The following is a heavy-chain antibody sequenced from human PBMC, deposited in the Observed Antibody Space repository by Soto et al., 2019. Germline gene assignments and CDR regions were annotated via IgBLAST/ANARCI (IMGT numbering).Heavy chain of an antibody. Sequence: QVQLVQSGAEVKKPGSSVKVSCKASGGTFSSYAISWVRQAPGQGLEWMGGLIPIFGTANYAQKFQGRVTITADESTSTDYMELSSLRSEDTAVYYCARDRRDYYDSSGYPYYYGMDVWGQGTTVTVSS. CDR1: GGTFSSYA. J-gene: IGHJ6*02. CDR3: ARDRRDYYDSSGYPYYYGMDV. CDR2: LIPIFGTA. D-gene: IGHD3-22*01. V-gene: IGHV1-69*01.